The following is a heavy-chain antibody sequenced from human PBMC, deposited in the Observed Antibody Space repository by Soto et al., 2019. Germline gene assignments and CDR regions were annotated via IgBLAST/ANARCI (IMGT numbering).Heavy chain of an antibody. Sequence: GGSLRLSCTASGFTFGDYAMSWFRQAPGKGLEWVGFIRSKAYGGTTEYAASVKGRFTISRDDSKSIAYLQMNSLKTEDTAVYYCTRSGYSYGYVFDYWGQGTLVTVSS. V-gene: IGHV3-49*03. D-gene: IGHD5-18*01. J-gene: IGHJ4*02. CDR2: IRSKAYGGTT. CDR1: GFTFGDYA. CDR3: TRSGYSYGYVFDY.